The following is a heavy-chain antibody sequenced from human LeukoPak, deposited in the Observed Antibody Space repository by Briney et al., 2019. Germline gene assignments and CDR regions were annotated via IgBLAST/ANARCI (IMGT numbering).Heavy chain of an antibody. CDR2: ISSSGSTI. CDR1: GFTFSSYE. J-gene: IGHJ5*02. V-gene: IGHV3-48*03. Sequence: GGSLRLSCAASGFTFSSYEMNWVRQAPGKGLEWVSYISSSGSTIYYADSVKGRFTVSRDNSKNTLYLQMNSLRPDDMALYYCARDSGNWPWSWFDRWGQGTLVTVSS. D-gene: IGHD5-12*01. CDR3: ARDSGNWPWSWFDR.